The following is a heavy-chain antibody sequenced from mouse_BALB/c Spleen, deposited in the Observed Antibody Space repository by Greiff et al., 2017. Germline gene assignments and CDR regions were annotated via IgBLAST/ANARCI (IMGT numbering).Heavy chain of an antibody. CDR3: ARRGLGLRAMDY. CDR1: GYTFTSYW. V-gene: IGHV1-7*01. J-gene: IGHJ4*01. Sequence: VQLQQSGAELAKPGASVKMSCKASGYTFTSYWMHWVKQRPGQGLEWIGYINPSTGYTEYNQKFKDKATLTADKSSSTAYMQLSSLTSEDSAVYYCARRGLGLRAMDYWGQGTSVTVSS. D-gene: IGHD3-1*01. CDR2: INPSTGYT.